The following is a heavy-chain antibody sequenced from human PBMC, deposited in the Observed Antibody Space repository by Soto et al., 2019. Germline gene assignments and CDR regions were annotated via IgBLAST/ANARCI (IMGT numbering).Heavy chain of an antibody. CDR1: GGSISSSSYY. CDR3: ASPQRGYSGYVRFDY. CDR2: IYYSGST. V-gene: IGHV4-39*01. J-gene: IGHJ4*02. Sequence: PSETLSLTCTVSGGSISSSSYYWGWIRQPPGKGLEWIGSIYYSGSTYYNPSLKSRVTIFVDTSKNQFSLKLSSVTAADTAVYYCASPQRGYSGYVRFDYWGQGTLVTVS. D-gene: IGHD5-12*01.